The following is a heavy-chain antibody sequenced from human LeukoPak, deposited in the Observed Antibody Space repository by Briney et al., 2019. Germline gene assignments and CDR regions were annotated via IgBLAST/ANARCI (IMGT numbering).Heavy chain of an antibody. CDR1: GFTFSDYY. D-gene: IGHD4-23*01. Sequence: GGSLRLSCAASGFTFSDYYMSWIRQAPGKGLEWVSYISSSSSYTNYADSVKGRFTISRDSAKNSLYLQMNSLRAEDTAVYYCARDSYDYGGNLDYWGQGTLVTVSS. CDR3: ARDSYDYGGNLDY. V-gene: IGHV3-11*05. J-gene: IGHJ4*02. CDR2: ISSSSSYT.